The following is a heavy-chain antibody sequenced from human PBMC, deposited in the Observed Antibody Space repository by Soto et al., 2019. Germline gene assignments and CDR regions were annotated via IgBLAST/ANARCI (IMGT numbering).Heavy chain of an antibody. Sequence: QVQLRESGPGLVKPSETLSLTCTVSGGSISPYYWSWIRLSPGQRPEWLGFVFYTGITTYNPSLNGPVTISLDTSKYQFSLTVTSATAADTAVYFCARQRDDGYGSYYFDFWGQGTLVTVSS. CDR2: VFYTGIT. J-gene: IGHJ4*02. D-gene: IGHD5-12*01. CDR1: GGSISPYY. CDR3: ARQRDDGYGSYYFDF. V-gene: IGHV4-59*08.